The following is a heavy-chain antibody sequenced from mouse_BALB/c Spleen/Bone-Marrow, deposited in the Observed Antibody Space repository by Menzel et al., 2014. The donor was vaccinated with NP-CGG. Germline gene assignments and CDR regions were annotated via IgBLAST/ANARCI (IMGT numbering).Heavy chain of an antibody. V-gene: IGHV1S22*01. J-gene: IGHJ2*01. CDR2: IYPGSGST. CDR3: TSWDY. Sequence: LQQSGSELVRPGASVKLSCKASGYTFTSYWMHWVKQRHGQGLEWTGNIYPGSGSTNYDEKFKSKGTLTVDTSSSTAYMHLSSLTSEDSAVYYCTSWDYWGQGTTLTVSS. CDR1: GYTFTSYW.